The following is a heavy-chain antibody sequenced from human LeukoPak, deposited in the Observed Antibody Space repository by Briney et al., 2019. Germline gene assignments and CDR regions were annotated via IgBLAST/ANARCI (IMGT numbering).Heavy chain of an antibody. V-gene: IGHV4-34*01. Sequence: PSETLSLTCAVYGGSFSGYYWSWIRQPPGKGLEWIGEINHSGSTNYNPSLKSRVTISVDTSKNQFSLKLSSVTAADTAVYYCAREGVRYSSSWPRSSLYYYYGMDVWGQGTTVTVSS. CDR3: AREGVRYSSSWPRSSLYYYYGMDV. CDR2: INHSGST. D-gene: IGHD6-13*01. CDR1: GGSFSGYY. J-gene: IGHJ6*02.